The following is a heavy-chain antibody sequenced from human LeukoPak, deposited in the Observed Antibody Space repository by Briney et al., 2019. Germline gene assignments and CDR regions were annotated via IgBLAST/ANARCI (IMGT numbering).Heavy chain of an antibody. CDR3: ARDRGDCSSTSCYPLADY. J-gene: IGHJ4*02. Sequence: GGSLRLSCAASGLTFDDYGLSWVRQAPGKGLEWVSGINWNGGSTGYADSVKGRFTISRDNARNSLYLQMNSLRAEDTALYYCARDRGDCSSTSCYPLADYWGQGTLVTVSS. D-gene: IGHD2-2*03. V-gene: IGHV3-20*04. CDR2: INWNGGST. CDR1: GLTFDDYG.